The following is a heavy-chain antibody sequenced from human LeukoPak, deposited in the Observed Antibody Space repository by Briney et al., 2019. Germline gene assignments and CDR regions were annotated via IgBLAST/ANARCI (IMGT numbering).Heavy chain of an antibody. CDR2: ISYDGSNK. CDR1: GFTFSSYA. D-gene: IGHD3-22*01. CDR3: ARGGGRGYYDSSGYGLH. V-gene: IGHV3-30-3*01. Sequence: SGGSLRLSCAASGFTFSSYAKHWVRQAPGKGLEWVAVISYDGSNKYYADSVKGRFTISRDNSKNTLYLQMNSLRAEDTAVYYCARGGGRGYYDSSGYGLHWGQGTLVTVSS. J-gene: IGHJ4*02.